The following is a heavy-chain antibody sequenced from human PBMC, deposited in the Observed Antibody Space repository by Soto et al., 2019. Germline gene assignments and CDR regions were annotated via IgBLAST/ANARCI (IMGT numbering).Heavy chain of an antibody. CDR1: VLIFRNFG. CDR2: ISYYGSSK. D-gene: IGHD6-19*01. Sequence: GGSLSLCCAAYVLIFRNFGMHWVRQVSGKGLEWVALISYYGSSKYYADSVKGRVTISRDNSKNTLYLQMNSLRPEDTAVYYCAKTPLPGDRTGWHFDYWGQGSLVTVSS. V-gene: IGHV3-30*18. CDR3: AKTPLPGDRTGWHFDY. J-gene: IGHJ4*02.